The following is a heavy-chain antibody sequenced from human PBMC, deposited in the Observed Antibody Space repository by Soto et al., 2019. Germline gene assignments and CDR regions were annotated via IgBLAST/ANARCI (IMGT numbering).Heavy chain of an antibody. CDR3: ARALGYTYGHLPVDY. CDR1: GGSFSGYY. CDR2: INHGGST. D-gene: IGHD5-18*01. V-gene: IGHV4-34*01. Sequence: SETLSLTCAVHGGSFSGYYWDWIRQPPGKGLEWIGEINHGGSTNYNPSLKSRVTISVDTSKNQFSLNLSSVTAADTALYYCARALGYTYGHLPVDYWGQGILVTVSS. J-gene: IGHJ4*02.